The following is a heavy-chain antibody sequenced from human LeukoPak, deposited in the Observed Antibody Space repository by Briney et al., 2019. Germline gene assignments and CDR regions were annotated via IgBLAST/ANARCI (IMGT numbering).Heavy chain of an antibody. CDR3: AKVCGGDCYSSPDAFDI. CDR1: GFTFSNYA. Sequence: GGSLRLSCAASGFTFSNYAMHWVRQSPGKGLEWVASIWNDGRNEDYVDSVKGRFTISRDNSKNTLYLQMNSLRAEDTAVYYCAKVCGGDCYSSPDAFDIWGQGTMVTVSS. D-gene: IGHD2-21*02. CDR2: IWNDGRNE. J-gene: IGHJ3*02. V-gene: IGHV3-33*06.